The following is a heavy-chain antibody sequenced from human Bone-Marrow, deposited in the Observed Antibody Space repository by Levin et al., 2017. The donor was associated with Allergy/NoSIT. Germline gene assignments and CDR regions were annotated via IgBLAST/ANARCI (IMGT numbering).Heavy chain of an antibody. V-gene: IGHV4-59*01. CDR2: VGDTGTT. Sequence: SQTLSLTCAVSGGSFRGNYWTWIRQPPRKPLEWIGYVGDTGTTRYNPSLESRVTMSADTSRNQISLRLRSVTAADTSIYFCARVHVYEFNLGGYISPRTFEFWGQGIHVIVS. D-gene: IGHD3-16*01. CDR3: ARVHVYEFNLGGYISPRTFEF. CDR1: GGSFRGNY. J-gene: IGHJ4*02.